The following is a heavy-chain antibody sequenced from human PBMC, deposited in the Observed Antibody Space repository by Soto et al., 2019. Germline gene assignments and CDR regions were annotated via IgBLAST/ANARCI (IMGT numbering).Heavy chain of an antibody. J-gene: IGHJ4*02. V-gene: IGHV4-30-4*01. CDR3: ATMGTPVTGLYYFDY. D-gene: IGHD4-17*01. CDR1: GGSISSGKYY. CDR2: ISYSGTT. Sequence: QVQLQESGPGLVKPSQTLSLTCTVSGGSISSGKYYWSWIRQPPGKGLEWIGFISYSGTTHYSASFRSRVSISVDTSKNQFSLDLSSVTAADTAVYYCATMGTPVTGLYYFDYWGQGTLVTVSS.